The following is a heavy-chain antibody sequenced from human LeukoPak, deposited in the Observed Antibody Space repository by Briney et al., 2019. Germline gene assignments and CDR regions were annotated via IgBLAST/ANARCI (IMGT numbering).Heavy chain of an antibody. D-gene: IGHD2-2*01. CDR2: IRYDGSNK. CDR3: AKVGLQLSYMDV. J-gene: IGHJ6*03. CDR1: CFTFSSYG. Sequence: GGSLRLSCAASCFTFSSYGMHWARQAPGKGLEWVAFIRYDGSNKYYADSVKGRFTISRDNSKNTLYLQMKSLRAEVTAVYYCAKVGLQLSYMDVWGKGTTVTLSS. V-gene: IGHV3-30*02.